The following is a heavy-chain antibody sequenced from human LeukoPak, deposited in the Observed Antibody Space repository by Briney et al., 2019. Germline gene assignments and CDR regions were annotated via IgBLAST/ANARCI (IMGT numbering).Heavy chain of an antibody. V-gene: IGHV4-34*01. CDR1: GGSFSGYY. Sequence: SETLSLTCAFYGGSFSGYYWSWIRQPPGKGLEWIGEINHSGSTNYNPSLKSRVTISVDTSKNQFSLKLSSVTAADTAVYYCARGAPFYARMSGGWFDPWGQGTLVTVSS. J-gene: IGHJ5*02. D-gene: IGHD6-25*01. CDR2: INHSGST. CDR3: ARGAPFYARMSGGWFDP.